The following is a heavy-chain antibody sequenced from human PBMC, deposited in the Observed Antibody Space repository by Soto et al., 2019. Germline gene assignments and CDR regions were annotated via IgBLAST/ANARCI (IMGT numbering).Heavy chain of an antibody. CDR3: ARGGTLIDY. CDR1: GGTFSSYT. CDR2: IIPILGIA. J-gene: IGHJ4*02. V-gene: IGHV1-69*02. D-gene: IGHD3-16*01. Sequence: GASVKVSCKASGGTFSSYTISWVRQAPGQGLEWMGRIIPILGIANYAQKFQGRVTMTTDTSTSTAYMELRSLRSDDTAVYYCARGGTLIDYWGQGTLVTGSS.